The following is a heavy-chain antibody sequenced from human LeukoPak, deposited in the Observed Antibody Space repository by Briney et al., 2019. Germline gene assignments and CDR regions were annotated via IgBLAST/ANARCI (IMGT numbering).Heavy chain of an antibody. J-gene: IGHJ4*02. CDR3: ARGRVPPGDSGNDYH. Sequence: GRSLRLSCAASGFTFSRYWMSWVRQAPGKGLEWVANINQDGNDKYYVDSVKGRVTITRDNAKNSLYLQMNSLRAEDTAVYYCARGRVPPGDSGNDYHWGQGTLVTVSS. CDR2: INQDGNDK. D-gene: IGHD3-10*01. V-gene: IGHV3-7*01. CDR1: GFTFSRYW.